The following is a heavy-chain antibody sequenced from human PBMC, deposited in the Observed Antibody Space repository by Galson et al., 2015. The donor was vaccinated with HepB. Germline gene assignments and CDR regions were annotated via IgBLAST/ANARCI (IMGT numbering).Heavy chain of an antibody. CDR2: IGSKTNNYAT. V-gene: IGHV3-73*01. CDR3: IRMADLSGYSST. CDR1: GFTFSGSA. J-gene: IGHJ4*02. Sequence: SLRLSCAGSGFTFSGSAMHWVRQASGKGLEWVGRIGSKTNNYATAYAASLKGRFTISRDDSKNTAYLHMKSLKTEDTAVYYCIRMADLSGYSSTWGQGTLVTVSS. D-gene: IGHD6-13*01.